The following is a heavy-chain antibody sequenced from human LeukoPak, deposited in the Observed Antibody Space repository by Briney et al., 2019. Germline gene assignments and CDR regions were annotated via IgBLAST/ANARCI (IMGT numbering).Heavy chain of an antibody. CDR1: GYTFTSYG. J-gene: IGHJ4*02. Sequence: GGSVKLSCEASGYTFTSYGINWVRQAPGQGLEWMGLISAYNGYTNFEHKFQGRVTITTATSTSTSYMELSSLRSDDTAVYYCERDGYLTGKFDYGDYGAVGDYWGQGTLVTVSS. CDR2: ISAYNGYT. V-gene: IGHV1-18*04. D-gene: IGHD4-17*01. CDR3: ERDGYLTGKFDYGDYGAVGDY.